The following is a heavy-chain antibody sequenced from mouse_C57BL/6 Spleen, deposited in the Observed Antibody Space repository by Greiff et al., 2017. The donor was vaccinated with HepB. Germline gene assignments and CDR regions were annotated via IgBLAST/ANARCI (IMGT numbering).Heavy chain of an antibody. CDR1: GFNIKDDY. Sequence: EVKLQESGAELVRPGASVKLSCTASGFNIKDDYMHWVKQRPEQGLEWIGWIDPENGDTEYASKFQGKATITADTSSNTAYLQLSSLTSEDTAVYYCTTWGTTVVEDAMDYWGQGTSVTVSS. CDR2: IDPENGDT. J-gene: IGHJ4*01. CDR3: TTWGTTVVEDAMDY. V-gene: IGHV14-4*01. D-gene: IGHD1-1*01.